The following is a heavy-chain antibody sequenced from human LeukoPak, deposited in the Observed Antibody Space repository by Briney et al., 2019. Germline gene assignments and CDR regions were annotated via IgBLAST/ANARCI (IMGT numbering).Heavy chain of an antibody. J-gene: IGHJ6*04. D-gene: IGHD2-2*01. CDR1: GYTFTGYY. CDR3: AREMIPAAVSPYYYYYYGMDV. CDR2: INPNSGGT. Sequence: GASAKVSCKASGYTFTGYYMHWVRQAPGQGLEWMGWINPNSGGTNYAQKFQGWVTMTRDTSISTAYMELSRLRSDDTAVYYCAREMIPAAVSPYYYYYYGMDVWGKGTTVTVSS. V-gene: IGHV1-2*04.